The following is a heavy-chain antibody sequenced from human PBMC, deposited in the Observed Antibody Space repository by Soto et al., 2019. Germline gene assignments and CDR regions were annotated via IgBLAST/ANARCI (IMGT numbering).Heavy chain of an antibody. J-gene: IGHJ6*02. CDR1: GFTFSSYS. V-gene: IGHV3-21*01. CDR3: ARDRGPGGAERYYYYGMDV. CDR2: ISSSSSYI. Sequence: PGGSLRLSCAAFGFTFSSYSMNWVRQAPGKGLEWVSSISSSSSYIYYADSVKGRFTISRDNAKNSLYLQMNSLRAEDTAVYYCARDRGPGGAERYYYYGMDVWGQGTTVTVSS. D-gene: IGHD3-10*01.